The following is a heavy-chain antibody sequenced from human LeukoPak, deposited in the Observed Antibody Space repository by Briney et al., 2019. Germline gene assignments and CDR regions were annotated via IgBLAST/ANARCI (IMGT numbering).Heavy chain of an antibody. CDR2: IYTSGST. CDR1: GGSISSSSYY. Sequence: SETLSLTCTVSGGSISSSSYYWSWIRQPAGKGLEWIGRIYTSGSTNSNPSLKSRVTISVDTSKNQFSLKLSSVTAADTAVYFCARARDYSRSSPSLYFDYWGRGPLVTVSS. J-gene: IGHJ4*02. CDR3: ARARDYSRSSPSLYFDY. D-gene: IGHD6-6*01. V-gene: IGHV4-61*02.